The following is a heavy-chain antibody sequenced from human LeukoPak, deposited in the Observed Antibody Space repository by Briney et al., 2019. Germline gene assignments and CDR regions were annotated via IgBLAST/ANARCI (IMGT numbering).Heavy chain of an antibody. J-gene: IGHJ4*02. D-gene: IGHD3-3*01. Sequence: PGGSLRLSCAASGFTFSSYSMNWVRQAPGKGLEWVSSISSSSSYIYYADSVKGRFTIPRDNAKNSLYLQMNSLRAEDTAVYYCARVLGALKGYFDYWGQGTLVTVSS. V-gene: IGHV3-21*01. CDR1: GFTFSSYS. CDR3: ARVLGALKGYFDY. CDR2: ISSSSSYI.